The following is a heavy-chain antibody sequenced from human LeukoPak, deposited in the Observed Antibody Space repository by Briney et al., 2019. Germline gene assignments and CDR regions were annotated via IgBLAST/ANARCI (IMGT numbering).Heavy chain of an antibody. V-gene: IGHV3-74*01. CDR2: INSDGGTT. CDR3: AISRYSGTSLDY. Sequence: GGSLRLSCAASGFTFSSYWVHWVRQAPGKGLVWVSRINSDGGTTTYADSVKGRFTISRDNAKSTLYLQMNSLRIEDTAVYYCAISRYSGTSLDYWGQGSLVTVPS. J-gene: IGHJ4*02. CDR1: GFTFSSYW. D-gene: IGHD1-26*01.